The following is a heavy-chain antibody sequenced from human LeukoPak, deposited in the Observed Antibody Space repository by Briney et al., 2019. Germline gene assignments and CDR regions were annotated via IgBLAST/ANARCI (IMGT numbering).Heavy chain of an antibody. Sequence: SETLSLTCTVSGGSISSYYWSWIRQHPGKGLEWIGYIYYSGSTYYNPSLKSRVTISVDTSKNQFSLKLSSVTAADTAVYYCARGLQLYYYDSSGTYYFDYWGQGTLVTVSS. V-gene: IGHV4-59*06. CDR1: GGSISSYY. CDR2: IYYSGST. J-gene: IGHJ4*02. CDR3: ARGLQLYYYDSSGTYYFDY. D-gene: IGHD3-22*01.